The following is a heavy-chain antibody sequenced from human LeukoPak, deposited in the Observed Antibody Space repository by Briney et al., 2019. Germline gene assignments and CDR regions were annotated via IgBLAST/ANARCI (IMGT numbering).Heavy chain of an antibody. V-gene: IGHV3-23*01. CDR1: GFIFSSYT. J-gene: IGHJ4*02. CDR2: ISGSGGAT. Sequence: GGSLRLSCAASGFIFSSYTMIWVRQAPGKGLEWVSVISGSGGATYYADSVKGRFTISRDNSKNTLYLQMNSLRAEDTAVYYCARAALVRGVDYFDSWGQGTLVTVSS. D-gene: IGHD3-10*01. CDR3: ARAALVRGVDYFDS.